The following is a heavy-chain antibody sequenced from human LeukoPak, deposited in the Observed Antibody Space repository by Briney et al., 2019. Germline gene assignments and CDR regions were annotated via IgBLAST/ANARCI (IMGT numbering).Heavy chain of an antibody. CDR3: ARVRAAGVFDAFDI. V-gene: IGHV4-34*01. CDR1: GASFSGY. CDR2: IHHSGST. D-gene: IGHD6-13*01. J-gene: IGHJ3*02. Sequence: SETLSLTCGVYGASFSGYWSWIRQPPGEGLEWIGQIHHSGSTSYNPSLRSRVTVSVDTSKNQFSLKLSSVTAADTAVYYCARVRAAGVFDAFDIWGQGTMVTVSS.